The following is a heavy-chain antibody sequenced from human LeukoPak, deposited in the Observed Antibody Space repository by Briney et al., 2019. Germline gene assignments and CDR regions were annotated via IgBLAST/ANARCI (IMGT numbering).Heavy chain of an antibody. CDR2: ISTSSSYK. V-gene: IGHV3-21*01. D-gene: IGHD6-19*01. CDR1: GFTFRSYG. Sequence: GGSLRLSCVTSGFTFRSYGMHWVRQAPGKGLEWVSFISTSSSYKYYADSVKGRFTISRDNAKNPLYLQMNSLRAEDTAVYYCARVRPGQWLLRDAFDIWGQGTMVTVSS. CDR3: ARVRPGQWLLRDAFDI. J-gene: IGHJ3*02.